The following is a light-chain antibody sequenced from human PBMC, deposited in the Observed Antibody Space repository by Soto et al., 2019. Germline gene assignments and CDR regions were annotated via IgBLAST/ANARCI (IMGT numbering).Light chain of an antibody. J-gene: IGKJ2*01. Sequence: DIQMTQSPVTLSASVGDRVTITCRASQSISTWLAWYQQKPGKAPKLLIYKASSLDSGVPSRFSGSGSGTEFTLTISSLQPDDFATYYCQQYNSCSRTFGQGTKVDIK. V-gene: IGKV1-5*03. CDR2: KAS. CDR3: QQYNSCSRT. CDR1: QSISTW.